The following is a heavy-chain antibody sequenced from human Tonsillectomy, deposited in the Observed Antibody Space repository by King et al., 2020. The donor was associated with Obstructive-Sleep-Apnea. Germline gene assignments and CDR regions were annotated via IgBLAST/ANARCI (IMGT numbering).Heavy chain of an antibody. CDR1: GGTFSSYA. CDR2: IIPILGIA. J-gene: IGHJ4*02. CDR3: ARDGRYYYDSSGLSLDY. V-gene: IGHV1-69*09. D-gene: IGHD3-22*01. Sequence: QLVQSGAEVKKPGSSVKVSCKASGGTFSSYAISWVRQAPGQGLEWMGRIIPILGIANYAQKFQGRVTITADKSTSTAYMELSSLRSEDTAVYYCARDGRYYYDSSGLSLDYWGQGTLVTVSS.